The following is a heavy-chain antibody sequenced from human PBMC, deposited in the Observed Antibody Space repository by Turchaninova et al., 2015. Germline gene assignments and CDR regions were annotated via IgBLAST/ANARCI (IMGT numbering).Heavy chain of an antibody. CDR1: GASVSRNSAT. CDR2: TFDRSKWHN. D-gene: IGHD3-22*01. J-gene: IGHJ4*02. CDR3: ARSSGYFDY. Sequence: QVQLQQSGPGLVKPSQTLSLPSAISGASVSRNSATWNWIRQSPSRGLEWRGRTFDRSKWHNDYTVSAKSTITTNPDTSKNQFSLLLNSVTPQDTAVYYCARSSGYFDYWGQGTLVTVSS. V-gene: IGHV6-1*01.